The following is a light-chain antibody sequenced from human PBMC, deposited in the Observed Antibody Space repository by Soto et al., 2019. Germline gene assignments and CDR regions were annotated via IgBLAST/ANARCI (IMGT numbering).Light chain of an antibody. CDR3: CSFVDSDTVL. CDR1: SSDVGSYKY. CDR2: DVN. J-gene: IGLJ3*02. V-gene: IGLV2-11*01. Sequence: QSALTQPRSVSGSPGQSVTIYCTGTSSDVGSYKYVSWYQHHPGKAPKLMIFDVNKRPSGVPDRFSGSTSGNAASLTISGLQPEDEADYFCCSFVDSDTVLFGGGTKLTVL.